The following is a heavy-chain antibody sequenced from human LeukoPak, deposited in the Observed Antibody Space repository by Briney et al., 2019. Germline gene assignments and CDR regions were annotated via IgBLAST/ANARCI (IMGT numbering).Heavy chain of an antibody. Sequence: ASVKVSCKASGYTFTSYGISWARQAPGQGLEWMGWISAYNGNTNYAQKLQGRVTMTTDTSTSTAYMELRSLRSDDTAVYYCARVTRSGYDGDYWGQGTLVTVSS. J-gene: IGHJ4*02. V-gene: IGHV1-18*01. CDR3: ARVTRSGYDGDY. CDR2: ISAYNGNT. D-gene: IGHD5-12*01. CDR1: GYTFTSYG.